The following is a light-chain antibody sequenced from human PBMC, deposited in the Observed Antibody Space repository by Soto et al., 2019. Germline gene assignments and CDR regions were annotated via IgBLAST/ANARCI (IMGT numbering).Light chain of an antibody. V-gene: IGKV3-20*01. CDR1: QSVGSN. CDR2: ETS. J-gene: IGKJ1*01. Sequence: EIVLTQSPATLSVSPGERATLSCRASQSVGSNLAWYQQKPGQAPRLLMYETSTRATGIPDRFSGSGSGTDFTLTISRLEPEDFAVYFCQQFGTSPLWTFGQGTKVDI. CDR3: QQFGTSPLWT.